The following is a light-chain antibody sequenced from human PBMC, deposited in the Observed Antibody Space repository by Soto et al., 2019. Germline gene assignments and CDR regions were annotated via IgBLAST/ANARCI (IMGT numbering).Light chain of an antibody. J-gene: IGLJ2*01. Sequence: QSALTQPASVSGSPGQSITISCTGTSSDVGSYNLVSWYQQHPGKAPKLMIYEGSKRPSGVSNRFSGSKSGNTASLTISGVQAEDEAAYCCSYAGSSVAFGGGTKLTVL. CDR2: EGS. CDR3: CSYAGSSVA. CDR1: SSDVGSYNL. V-gene: IGLV2-23*01.